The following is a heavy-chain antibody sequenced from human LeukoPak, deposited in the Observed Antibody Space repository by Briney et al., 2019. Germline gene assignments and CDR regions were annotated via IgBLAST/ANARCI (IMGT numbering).Heavy chain of an antibody. CDR1: GFTFSSYA. J-gene: IGHJ4*02. Sequence: GGSLRLSCAASGFTFSSYAMSWVRQAPGKGLEWVSAISGSGDRTYYADSVKGRFTISRDNSKNTLYLQMNSLRAEDTAVYYCAKAQHSSSHLWGQGTLATVSS. D-gene: IGHD6-13*01. CDR2: ISGSGDRT. CDR3: AKAQHSSSHL. V-gene: IGHV3-23*01.